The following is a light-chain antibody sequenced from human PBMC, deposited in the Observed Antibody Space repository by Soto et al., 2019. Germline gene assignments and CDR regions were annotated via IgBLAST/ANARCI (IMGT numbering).Light chain of an antibody. V-gene: IGKV3-15*01. CDR3: QQYSAWPLT. CDR2: FAS. CDR1: QSLNNN. Sequence: EIVMTQSPATLSVSPGEKATLSCRASQSLNNNLAWYQQKPGQGPRLLIYFASTRATGIPARFSGSGSGTEFSLTISSLQSVDFAVYYCQQYSAWPLTFGGGTKVETK. J-gene: IGKJ4*01.